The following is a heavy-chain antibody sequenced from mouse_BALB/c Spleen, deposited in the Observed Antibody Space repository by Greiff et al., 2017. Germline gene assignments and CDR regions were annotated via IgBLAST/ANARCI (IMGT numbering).Heavy chain of an antibody. V-gene: IGHV14-3*02. CDR3: ASNWDGGYFDY. D-gene: IGHD4-1*01. J-gene: IGHJ2*01. Sequence: VQLQQSGAELVKPGASVKLSCTASGFNIKDTYMHWVKQRPEQGLEWIGRIDPANGNTKYDPKFQGKATITADTSSNTAYLQLSSLTSEDTAVYYCASNWDGGYFDYWGQGTTLTVSS. CDR1: GFNIKDTY. CDR2: IDPANGNT.